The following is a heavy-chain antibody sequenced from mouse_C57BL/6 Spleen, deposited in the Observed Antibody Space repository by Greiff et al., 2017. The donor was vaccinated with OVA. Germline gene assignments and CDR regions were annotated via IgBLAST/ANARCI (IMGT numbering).Heavy chain of an antibody. Sequence: QVQLQQPGAELVRPGSSVKLSCKASGYTFTSYWMDWVKQRPGQGLEWIGNIYPSDSETHYNQKFKDKATLTVDKSSSTAYMQLSSLTSEDSAVYYCARQLITTVVATRGYFDVWGTGTTVTVSS. CDR2: IYPSDSET. CDR3: ARQLITTVVATRGYFDV. V-gene: IGHV1-61*01. J-gene: IGHJ1*03. CDR1: GYTFTSYW. D-gene: IGHD1-1*01.